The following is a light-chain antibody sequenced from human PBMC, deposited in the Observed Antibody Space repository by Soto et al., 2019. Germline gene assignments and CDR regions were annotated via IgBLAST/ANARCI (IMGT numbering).Light chain of an antibody. CDR2: GNS. CDR3: QSYDSSLSGGV. J-gene: IGLJ2*01. Sequence: QVVLTQPPSVSGAPGQRVTISCTGSSSNIGAGFDVHWYQQLPGTAPKLLIHGNSNRPSGVPDRFSGSKSGTSASLAITGLQAEDEADYYCQSYDSSLSGGVFGGGTKLTVL. CDR1: SSNIGAGFD. V-gene: IGLV1-40*01.